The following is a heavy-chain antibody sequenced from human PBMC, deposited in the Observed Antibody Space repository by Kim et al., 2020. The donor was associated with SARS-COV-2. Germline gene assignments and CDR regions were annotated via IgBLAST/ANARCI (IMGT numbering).Heavy chain of an antibody. CDR3: ASEPSAEST. V-gene: IGHV3-7*03. CDR1: GFTVGTDW. J-gene: IGHJ5*02. Sequence: GGSLRLSCVASGFTVGTDWMTWVRQAPGKGPEWVANINTDGSQRNYVDSVRGRFSISIDFAKTSLLLQMNSLRVEDTAVYYCASEPSAESTWGQGTLVTVPS. CDR2: INTDGSQR.